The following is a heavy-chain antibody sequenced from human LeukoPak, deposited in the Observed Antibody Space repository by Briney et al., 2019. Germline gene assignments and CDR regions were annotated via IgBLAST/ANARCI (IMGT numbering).Heavy chain of an antibody. V-gene: IGHV4-59*01. D-gene: IGHD1-26*01. CDR2: IYYSGST. CDR3: ARGTLVGAIYNWFDP. CDR1: GGSLSTYY. J-gene: IGHJ5*02. Sequence: SETLSVTCTVSGGSLSTYYWSWIRQPPGKGLEWIGYIYYSGSTNYNPSLKSRVTISVDTSKNQFSLKLSSVTAADTAVYYCARGTLVGAIYNWFDPWGQGTLVTVSS.